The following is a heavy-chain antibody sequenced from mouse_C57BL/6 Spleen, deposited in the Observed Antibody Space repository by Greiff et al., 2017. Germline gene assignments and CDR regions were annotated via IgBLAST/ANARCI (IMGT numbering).Heavy chain of an antibody. V-gene: IGHV1-66*01. J-gene: IGHJ2*01. D-gene: IGHD2-5*01. CDR1: GYSFTSYY. Sequence: VKLVESGPELVKPGASVKISCKASGYSFTSYYIHWVKQRPGQGLEWIGWLYPGSGNTKYNEKFKGKATLTADTSSSTAYMQLSSLTSEDSAVYYCANGYSNYGFDYWGQGTTLTVSS. CDR2: LYPGSGNT. CDR3: ANGYSNYGFDY.